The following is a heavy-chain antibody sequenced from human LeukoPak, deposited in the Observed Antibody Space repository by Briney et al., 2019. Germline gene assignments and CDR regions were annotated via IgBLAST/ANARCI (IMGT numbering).Heavy chain of an antibody. V-gene: IGHV1-69*04. CDR3: ARASGYYGSGSHLGD. J-gene: IGHJ4*02. CDR2: IIPILGIA. Sequence: GASVKVSCKASGGTFSSYAISWVRQAPGQGLEWMGRIIPILGIANYAQKFQGRVTITADKSTSTAYMELSSLRSEDTAVYYCARASGYYGSGSHLGDWGQGTLVTVSS. D-gene: IGHD3-10*01. CDR1: GGTFSSYA.